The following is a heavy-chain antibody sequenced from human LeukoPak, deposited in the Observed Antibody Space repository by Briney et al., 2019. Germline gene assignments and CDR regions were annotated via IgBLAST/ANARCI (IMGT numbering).Heavy chain of an antibody. CDR1: GDSISSFY. D-gene: IGHD5/OR15-5a*01. CDR2: ISYSGTT. V-gene: IGHV4-59*01. CDR3: ARDKGLPQAFDI. Sequence: SETLSLTCAVSGDSISSFYWSWIRQPPGKGLEYIGYISYSGTTSYNPSLKSRVTISVDTSKNQFSLKLTSVTAADTAVYYCARDKGLPQAFDIWGQGTMVTVSS. J-gene: IGHJ3*02.